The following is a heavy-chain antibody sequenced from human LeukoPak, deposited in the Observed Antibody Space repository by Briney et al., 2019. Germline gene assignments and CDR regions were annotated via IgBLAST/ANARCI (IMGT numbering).Heavy chain of an antibody. D-gene: IGHD6-13*01. V-gene: IGHV4-34*01. J-gene: IGHJ5*02. CDR1: GGSFSGYY. CDR3: ARVEVEAAAANNWFDP. CDR2: INHSGST. Sequence: SETLSLTCAVYGGSFSGYYWSWVRQPPGKGLEWIGEINHSGSTNYNPSLKSRVTISVDTSKNQFSLNLNSVTAADTAVYYCARVEVEAAAANNWFDPWGQGTLVTVSS.